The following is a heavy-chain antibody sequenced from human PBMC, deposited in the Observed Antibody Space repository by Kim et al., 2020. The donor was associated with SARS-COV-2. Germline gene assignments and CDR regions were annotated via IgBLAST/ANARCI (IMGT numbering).Heavy chain of an antibody. CDR3: ARRRPAANPHYFDY. CDR1: GGSFSCGDCF. Sequence: SETLSLTCTVSGGSFSCGDCFWAWIRQPPGKGLEWIGTIFYNGGNTYHNPSLKSRIAIPVDTSKKQFSLRLSSVTAADTAIYYCARRRPAANPHYFDYWGQGSWSPSPQ. J-gene: IGHJ4*02. V-gene: IGHV4-39*01. D-gene: IGHD6-25*01. CDR2: IFYNGGNT.